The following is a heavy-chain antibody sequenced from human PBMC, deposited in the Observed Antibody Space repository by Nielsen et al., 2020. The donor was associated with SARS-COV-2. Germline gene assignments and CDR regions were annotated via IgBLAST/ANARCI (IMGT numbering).Heavy chain of an antibody. J-gene: IGHJ4*02. Sequence: ASVKVPCKASGYTFTGYYMHWVRQAPGQGLEWMGRINPNSGGTNYAQKFQGRVTMTRDTSISTAYMELSRLRSDDTAVYYCAREGRMTRVIAYWGQGTLVTVSS. D-gene: IGHD4-23*01. CDR2: INPNSGGT. V-gene: IGHV1-2*06. CDR3: AREGRMTRVIAY. CDR1: GYTFTGYY.